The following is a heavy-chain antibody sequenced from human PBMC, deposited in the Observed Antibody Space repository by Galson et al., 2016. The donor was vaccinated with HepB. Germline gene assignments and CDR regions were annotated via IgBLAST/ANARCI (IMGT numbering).Heavy chain of an antibody. CDR2: IWYDGSNK. CDR1: GFIFSSYG. Sequence: SLRLSCAASGFIFSSYGMHWVRQAPGKGLEWVAVIWYDGSNKYYADSVKGRFTISRDNSKNTLYLQMNSLRAEDTAVYYCARDPNYDPLNYFDYWGQGTLVTVSS. J-gene: IGHJ4*02. V-gene: IGHV3-33*01. D-gene: IGHD3-3*01. CDR3: ARDPNYDPLNYFDY.